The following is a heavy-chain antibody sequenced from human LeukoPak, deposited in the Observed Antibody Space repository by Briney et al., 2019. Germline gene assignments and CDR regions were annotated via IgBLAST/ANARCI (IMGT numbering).Heavy chain of an antibody. J-gene: IGHJ5*02. Sequence: ASVKVSCKASGYTFTGYYMHWVRQAPGQGLEWMGWISAYNGNTNYAQKLQGRVTMTTDTSTSTAYMELRSLRSDDTAVYYCARDDYSNSNWFDPWGQGTLVTVSS. CDR3: ARDDYSNSNWFDP. CDR1: GYTFTGYY. V-gene: IGHV1-18*04. CDR2: ISAYNGNT. D-gene: IGHD4-11*01.